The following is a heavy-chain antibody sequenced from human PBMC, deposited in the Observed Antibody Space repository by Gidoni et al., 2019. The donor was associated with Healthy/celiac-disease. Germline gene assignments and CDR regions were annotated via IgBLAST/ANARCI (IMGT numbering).Heavy chain of an antibody. Sequence: VQLVQSGAEGKKHGASVKGSGKASGYTFTSYGINWVRQAPGQGLELMGCISAYNGHTYYAPMLQGRVTITTYTSPSTAYFELRRLSSDDTAVYYCARGVTPERGPYYYYGMDVWGQATTVTVSS. CDR3: ARGVTPERGPYYYYGMDV. D-gene: IGHD4-4*01. V-gene: IGHV1-18*01. J-gene: IGHJ6*02. CDR1: GYTFTSYG. CDR2: ISAYNGHT.